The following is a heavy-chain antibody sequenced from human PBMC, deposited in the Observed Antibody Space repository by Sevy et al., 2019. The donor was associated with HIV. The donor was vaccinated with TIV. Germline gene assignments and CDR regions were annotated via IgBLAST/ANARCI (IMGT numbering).Heavy chain of an antibody. CDR3: AEAQGYCVVERCYGGSVNAFDF. V-gene: IGHV3-9*01. CDR1: GFTFGDYA. J-gene: IGHJ3*01. D-gene: IGHD2-15*01. Sequence: GGSLRLSCAGSGFTFGDYAMHWVRQVPGKGLEWVSGISWNSGALDHASSVRGQFTISRDNAKTTPYLQMNSLRLDDTDLYCGAEAQGYCVVERCYGGSVNAFDFWGQGTMVTVSS. CDR2: ISWNSGAL.